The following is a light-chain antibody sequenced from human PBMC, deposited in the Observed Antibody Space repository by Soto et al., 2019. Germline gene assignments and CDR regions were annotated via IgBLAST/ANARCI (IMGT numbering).Light chain of an antibody. CDR2: GAS. CDR3: QQYGSSPPLT. Sequence: EIVLTQSPGTLSLSPGERATLSCRASQSVSSSYLAWYQQKPGQAPRLRIYGASSSATGIPDRFSGSRSGTDFTLTISRLEPEDFALYYCQQYGSSPPLTCGGGTKVEIK. V-gene: IGKV3-20*01. J-gene: IGKJ4*01. CDR1: QSVSSSY.